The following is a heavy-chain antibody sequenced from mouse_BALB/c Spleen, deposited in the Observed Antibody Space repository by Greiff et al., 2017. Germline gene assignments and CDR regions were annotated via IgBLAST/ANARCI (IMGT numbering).Heavy chain of an antibody. J-gene: IGHJ4*01. D-gene: IGHD2-1*01. CDR2: IYWDDDK. V-gene: IGHV8-12*01. Sequence: QVTLKESGPGILQPSQTLSLTCSFSGFSLSTSGMGVSWIRQPSGKGLEWLAHIYWDDDKRYNPSLKSRLTISKDTSSNQVFLKITSVDTADTATYYCARSGYGNYLYYAMDYWGQGTSVTVSS. CDR1: GFSLSTSGMG. CDR3: ARSGYGNYLYYAMDY.